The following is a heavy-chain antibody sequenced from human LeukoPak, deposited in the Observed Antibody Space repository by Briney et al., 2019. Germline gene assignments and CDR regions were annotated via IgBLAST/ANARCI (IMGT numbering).Heavy chain of an antibody. D-gene: IGHD6-19*01. CDR1: GFTFSTYA. CDR3: ARDLGSGWYGAVDY. J-gene: IGHJ4*02. Sequence: GGSLRLSCAASGFTFSTYAMSWVRQAPGEGLEWVSAISDSAGSTYYADSVKGRFTISRDNSRNTLFLQMNSLRAEDTAVYYCARDLGSGWYGAVDYWGQGTLVTVSS. V-gene: IGHV3-23*01. CDR2: ISDSAGST.